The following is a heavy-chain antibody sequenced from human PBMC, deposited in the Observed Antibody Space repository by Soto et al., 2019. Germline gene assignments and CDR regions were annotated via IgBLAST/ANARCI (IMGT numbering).Heavy chain of an antibody. CDR2: INHSGST. CDR3: ATRRTGTNWFDP. CDR1: GGSFSGYY. J-gene: IGHJ5*02. D-gene: IGHD1-1*01. V-gene: IGHV4-34*01. Sequence: PSETLSLTCAVYGGSFSGYYWSWIRQPPGKGLEWIGEINHSGSTNYNPSLKSRATISVDTSKNQFSLKLSSVTAADTAVYYCATRRTGTNWFDPWGQGTLVTVSS.